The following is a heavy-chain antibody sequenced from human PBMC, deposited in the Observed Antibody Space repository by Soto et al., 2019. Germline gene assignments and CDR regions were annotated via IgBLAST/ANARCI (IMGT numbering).Heavy chain of an antibody. D-gene: IGHD4-4*01. CDR3: ARESYSSPDY. Sequence: GGSLRLSCTASGFTFSSYWMHWVRQASGKGLVWVSRINGDGRRTVYADSVQGRFTISRDNAKNTLYLQMNSLRADDTAVYYCARESYSSPDYWGQGTLVTVSS. J-gene: IGHJ4*02. CDR2: INGDGRRT. CDR1: GFTFSSYW. V-gene: IGHV3-74*01.